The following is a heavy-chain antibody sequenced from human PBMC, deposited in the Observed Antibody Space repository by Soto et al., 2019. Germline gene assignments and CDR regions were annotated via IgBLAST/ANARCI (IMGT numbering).Heavy chain of an antibody. Sequence: GGALRLSWAASGFTFSSYELNWVRQVPGKGLEWVSYISSSGSTIYYADSVKGRFTISRDNAKNSLYLQMNSLRAEDTAVYYCAKLDYGDYYYYGMGVCGQGTTVTVSS. CDR3: AKLDYGDYYYYGMGV. D-gene: IGHD4-17*01. CDR1: GFTFSSYE. CDR2: ISSSGSTI. V-gene: IGHV3-48*03. J-gene: IGHJ6*02.